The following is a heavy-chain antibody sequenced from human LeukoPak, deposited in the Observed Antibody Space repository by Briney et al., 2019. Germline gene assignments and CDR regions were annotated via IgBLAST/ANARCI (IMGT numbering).Heavy chain of an antibody. CDR3: AAEGQWSLVHYFNS. V-gene: IGHV1-69*13. Sequence: ASVKVSCKASGGTFSSYAISWVRQAPGQGLEWMGGIIPIFGTANYAQKFQGRVTITADESTSTAYMELSSLRSEDTAVYYCAAEGQWSLVHYFNSWGQGTLVTVSS. CDR1: GGTFSSYA. CDR2: IIPIFGTA. J-gene: IGHJ4*02. D-gene: IGHD2-15*01.